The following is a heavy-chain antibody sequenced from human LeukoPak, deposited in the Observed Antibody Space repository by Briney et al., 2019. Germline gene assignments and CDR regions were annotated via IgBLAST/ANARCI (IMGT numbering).Heavy chain of an antibody. D-gene: IGHD6-19*01. CDR2: FYHGGST. Sequence: SETLSLTCTVSGYSISTGYYWDWIRQPPGKGLEWIGTFYHGGSTYYNPSLKSRVTISVDTSKNQFSLNLTSVTAADTAVYYCASDKPIAVAGMTPGVFSYWGQGTLVTVSS. J-gene: IGHJ4*02. CDR3: ASDKPIAVAGMTPGVFSY. CDR1: GYSISTGYY. V-gene: IGHV4-38-2*02.